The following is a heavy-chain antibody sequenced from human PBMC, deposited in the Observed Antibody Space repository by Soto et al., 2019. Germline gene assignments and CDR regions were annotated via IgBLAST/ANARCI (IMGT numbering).Heavy chain of an antibody. CDR1: GGSFSGYY. CDR2: INHSGST. D-gene: IGHD2-2*01. V-gene: IGHV4-34*01. J-gene: IGHJ3*02. CDR3: ARRIVVVPAAKGAFDI. Sequence: SETLSLTCAVYGGSFSGYYWSWIRQPPGKGLEWIGEINHSGSTNYNPSLKSRVTISVDTSKNQFSLKLSSVTAADTAVYYCARRIVVVPAAKGAFDIWGQGTMVTVSS.